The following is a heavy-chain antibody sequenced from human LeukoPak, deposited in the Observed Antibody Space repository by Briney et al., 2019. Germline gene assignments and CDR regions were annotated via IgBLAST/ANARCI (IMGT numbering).Heavy chain of an antibody. Sequence: PGGSLRLSCAASGFTFSSYWMHWVRQAPGKGLLWVSLINSDGNNRGYADSVKGRFTVSRDNAKNTLYLQMNSLRDEDTAVYYCARKRASYGSGSYHSVFDYWGQGTLVTVSS. J-gene: IGHJ4*02. CDR1: GFTFSSYW. V-gene: IGHV3-74*01. CDR3: ARKRASYGSGSYHSVFDY. D-gene: IGHD3-10*01. CDR2: INSDGNNR.